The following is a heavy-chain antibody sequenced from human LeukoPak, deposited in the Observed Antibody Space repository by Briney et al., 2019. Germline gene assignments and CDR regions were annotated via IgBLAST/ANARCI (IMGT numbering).Heavy chain of an antibody. CDR2: ISYIDVET. D-gene: IGHD5-24*01. V-gene: IGHV3-23*01. CDR3: ARRTRDGFNTPIDF. J-gene: IGHJ4*02. Sequence: GGSLRLSCAASGFTLSNYAMNWVRQAPGKGLEWVSGISYIDVETYYADSVKGRFTISSDNSMNTLYLQMNSLTVEDTAVYYCARRTRDGFNTPIDFWGQGTLVTVS. CDR1: GFTLSNYA.